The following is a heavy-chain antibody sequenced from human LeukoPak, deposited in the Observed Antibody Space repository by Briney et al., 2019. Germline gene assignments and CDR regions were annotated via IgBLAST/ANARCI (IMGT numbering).Heavy chain of an antibody. CDR2: INPNSGGT. J-gene: IGHJ4*02. D-gene: IGHD6-13*01. V-gene: IGHV1-2*02. CDR3: ARASGGSSWYRG. Sequence: ASVKVSCKASGYTFTGYYMHWVRQAPGQGLEWMGWINPNSGGTNYAQKFQGRVTMTRDTPISTAYMELSRLRSDDTAVYYCARASGGSSWYRGWGQGTLVTVSS. CDR1: GYTFTGYY.